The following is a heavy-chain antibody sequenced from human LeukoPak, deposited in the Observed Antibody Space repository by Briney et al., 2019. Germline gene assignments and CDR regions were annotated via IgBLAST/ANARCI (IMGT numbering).Heavy chain of an antibody. V-gene: IGHV1-2*02. CDR2: MNPNSGGT. CDR3: ARDGYFDWLLHPYYYYYMDV. Sequence: ASVKVSCKASGYTFTSYDINWVRQATGQGLEWMGWMNPNSGGTNYAQKFQGRVTMTRDTSISTAYMELSRLRSDDTAVYYCARDGYFDWLLHPYYYYYMDVWGKGTTVTISS. J-gene: IGHJ6*03. CDR1: GYTFTSYD. D-gene: IGHD3-9*01.